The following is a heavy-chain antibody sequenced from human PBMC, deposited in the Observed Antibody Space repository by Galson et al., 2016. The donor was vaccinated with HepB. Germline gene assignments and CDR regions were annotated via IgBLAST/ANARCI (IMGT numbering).Heavy chain of an antibody. CDR1: GFSLTTRGMG. CDR3: ARFDFGGNFLDY. V-gene: IGHV2-70*01. J-gene: IGHJ4*02. D-gene: IGHD4-23*01. CDR2: TDWVGEQ. Sequence: PALVKPTQTLTLPCTFTGFSLTTRGMGVSWIRQPPGKALECLALTDWVGEQYYTTSLKTRLTISKDTSKNQVLLTMTNMDPVDTATYYCARFDFGGNFLDYWGQGTLVTVSS.